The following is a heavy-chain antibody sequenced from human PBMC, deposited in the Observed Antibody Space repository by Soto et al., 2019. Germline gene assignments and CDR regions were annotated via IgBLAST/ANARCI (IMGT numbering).Heavy chain of an antibody. Sequence: PSETLSLTCTVSGGSIRSYYWSWIRQPPGKGLEWIGYIYYSGSTNYNPSLKSRVTISLETSKNQFSLKLGSVTAADMAVYYCVRIAAAASWVDPWGQGNLVTVSS. CDR3: VRIAAAASWVDP. D-gene: IGHD6-13*01. V-gene: IGHV4-59*01. J-gene: IGHJ5*02. CDR2: IYYSGST. CDR1: GGSIRSYY.